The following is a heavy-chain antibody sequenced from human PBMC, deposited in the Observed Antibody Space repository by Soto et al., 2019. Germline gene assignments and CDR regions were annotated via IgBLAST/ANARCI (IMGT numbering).Heavy chain of an antibody. CDR3: ARSGSFSLASFYYYMDV. Sequence: GGSLRLSCAASGFTFSSYSMNWVRQAPGKGLEWVSYISSSSSTIYYADSVKGRFTISRDNAKNSLYLQMNSLRAEDTAVFYCARSGSFSLASFYYYMDVWGKGTTVTVSS. CDR2: ISSSSSTI. CDR1: GFTFSSYS. D-gene: IGHD3-10*01. V-gene: IGHV3-48*01. J-gene: IGHJ6*03.